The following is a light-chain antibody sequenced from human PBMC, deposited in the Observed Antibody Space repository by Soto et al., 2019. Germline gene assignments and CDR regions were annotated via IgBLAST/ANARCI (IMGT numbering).Light chain of an antibody. J-gene: IGLJ2*01. CDR3: ASWDDSLNGVV. Sequence: QSVVTQPPSASGTPGQGVTISCSGSSSNIGVNTVNWYQQLPGTAPKLLIYSNNLRPSGVPDRFSGSKSGTSASLAISGLQSEDEADYHCASWDDSLNGVVFGGGTK. V-gene: IGLV1-44*01. CDR1: SSNIGVNT. CDR2: SNN.